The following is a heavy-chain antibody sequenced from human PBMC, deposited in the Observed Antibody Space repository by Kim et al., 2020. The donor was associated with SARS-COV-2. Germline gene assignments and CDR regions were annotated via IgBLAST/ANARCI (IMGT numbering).Heavy chain of an antibody. CDR2: ISGSGDTT. CDR3: AKDRTKGQGPPLRFLQWLPAGASDL. V-gene: IGHV3-23*01. Sequence: GGSLRLSCAASGFTFSSYVMSWVRQAPGKGLEWVSLISGSGDTTYYADSVKGRFTISRDNSKNTLSLQMNSLRAEDTAVYYCAKDRTKGQGPPLRFLQWLPAGASDLWGQGTMVTVSS. J-gene: IGHJ3*01. CDR1: GFTFSSYV. D-gene: IGHD3-3*01.